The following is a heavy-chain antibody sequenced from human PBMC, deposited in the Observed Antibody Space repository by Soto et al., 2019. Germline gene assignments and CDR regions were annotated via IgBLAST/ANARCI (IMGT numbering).Heavy chain of an antibody. CDR1: GFTFSSYG. CDR2: ISYDGSNK. CDR3: AKDSTRTYYYYYGMDV. V-gene: IGHV3-30*18. D-gene: IGHD3-3*02. J-gene: IGHJ6*02. Sequence: GGSLRLSCAASGFTFSSYGMHWVRQAPGKGLEWVAVISYDGSNKYYADSVKGRFTISRDNSKNTLYLQMNSLRAEDTAVYYCAKDSTRTYYYYYGMDVWGQGTTVTVSS.